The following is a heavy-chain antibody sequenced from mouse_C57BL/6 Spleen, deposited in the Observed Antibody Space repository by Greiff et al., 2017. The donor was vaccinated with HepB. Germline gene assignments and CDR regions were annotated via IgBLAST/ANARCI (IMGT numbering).Heavy chain of an antibody. CDR3: ARPYGSSYWFAY. CDR2: IDPSDSYT. CDR1: GYTFTSYW. V-gene: IGHV1-69*01. J-gene: IGHJ3*01. D-gene: IGHD1-1*01. Sequence: QVHVKQPGAELVMPGASVKLSCKASGYTFTSYWMHWVKQRPGQGLEWIGEIDPSDSYTNYNQKFKGKSTLTVDKSSSTAYMQLSSLTSEDSAVYYCARPYGSSYWFAYWGQGTLVTVSA.